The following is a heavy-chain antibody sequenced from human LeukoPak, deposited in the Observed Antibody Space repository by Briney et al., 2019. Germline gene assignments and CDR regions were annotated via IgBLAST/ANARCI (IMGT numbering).Heavy chain of an antibody. CDR2: IYYSGST. CDR1: GGSISSYY. J-gene: IGHJ4*02. V-gene: IGHV4-59*08. CDR3: ARLSSGGSYYCDY. D-gene: IGHD2-15*01. Sequence: PSETLSLTCTVSGGSISSYYWTWIRQPPGKGLEWIGYIYYSGSTNYNPSLKSRVTISVDTSKNQFSLKLSSVTAADTAVYYCARLSSGGSYYCDYWGQGTLVTVSS.